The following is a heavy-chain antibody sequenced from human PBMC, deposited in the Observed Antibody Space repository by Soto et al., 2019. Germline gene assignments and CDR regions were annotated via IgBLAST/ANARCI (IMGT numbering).Heavy chain of an antibody. CDR3: ARDVKHERWFDP. Sequence: SETLSLTCTVSGGSISSYYWSWIRQPPGKGLEWIGYIYYSGSTNYNPSLKSRVTISVDTSKNQFSLKLSSVTAADTAVYYCARDVKHERWFDPWGQGTLVTVSS. J-gene: IGHJ5*02. V-gene: IGHV4-59*01. CDR2: IYYSGST. CDR1: GGSISSYY.